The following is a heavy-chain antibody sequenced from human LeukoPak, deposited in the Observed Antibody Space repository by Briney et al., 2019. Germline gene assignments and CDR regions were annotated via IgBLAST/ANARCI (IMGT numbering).Heavy chain of an antibody. D-gene: IGHD4-17*01. J-gene: IGHJ4*02. Sequence: GSLRLSCTASGFTFGDYAMSWVRQVPGKGLEWVGFIRNKAFGGATEYAASVKGRFTISRDDSKSIAYLQMNSLKTDDTAMYYCTTSSTGRDCYGDYGLYWGQGTLVTVSS. CDR3: TTSSTGRDCYGDYGLY. V-gene: IGHV3-49*04. CDR1: GFTFGDYA. CDR2: IRNKAFGGAT.